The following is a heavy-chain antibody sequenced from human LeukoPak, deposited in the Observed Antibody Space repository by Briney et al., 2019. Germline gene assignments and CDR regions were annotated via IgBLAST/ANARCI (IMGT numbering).Heavy chain of an antibody. Sequence: ASVTVSCTASGYTFTGYYIHWVRQAPGQGLEWMGRINPNNGGTNYAQKFQGRVTMTRDMSMSTAYMELSRLRSVDTAVYYCAEEDNSSGYRPFDIWGQGTMVTVPS. CDR1: GYTFTGYY. J-gene: IGHJ3*02. CDR3: AEEDNSSGYRPFDI. D-gene: IGHD3-22*01. CDR2: INPNNGGT. V-gene: IGHV1-2*06.